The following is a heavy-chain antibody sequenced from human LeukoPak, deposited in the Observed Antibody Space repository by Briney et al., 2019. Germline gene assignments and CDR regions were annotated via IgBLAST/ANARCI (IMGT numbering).Heavy chain of an antibody. J-gene: IGHJ4*02. D-gene: IGHD3-22*01. CDR2: ISGSGGST. CDR3: AKDPYYYDSSGYYVCTVYFDY. V-gene: IGHV3-23*01. CDR1: GFTFSSYA. Sequence: GGSLRLSCAASGFTFSSYAMSWVRQAPGKGLEWVSAISGSGGSTYYADSVKGRFTISRDNSKNTLYLQMNSLRAEDTAVYYCAKDPYYYDSSGYYVCTVYFDYWGQGTLVTVSS.